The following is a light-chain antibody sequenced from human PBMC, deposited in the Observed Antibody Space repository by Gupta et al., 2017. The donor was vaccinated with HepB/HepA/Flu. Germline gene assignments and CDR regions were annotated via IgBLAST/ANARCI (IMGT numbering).Light chain of an antibody. V-gene: IGLV2-14*03. J-gene: IGLJ1*01. CDR1: SSDVGGYHY. Sequence: QSALTQPASVSGSPGQSITISCTGPSSDVGGYHYVSWYQQHPGKAPKLMIYDLRNRPSGVANGFSGSKAGNTASLTTLGLQAEDEADYYGSAQTSSSLFVFGTGTKFTVL. CDR2: DLR. CDR3: SAQTSSSLFV.